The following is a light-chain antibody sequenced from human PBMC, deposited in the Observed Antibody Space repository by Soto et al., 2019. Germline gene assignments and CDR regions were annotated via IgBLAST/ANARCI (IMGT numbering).Light chain of an antibody. J-gene: IGKJ4*01. Sequence: DIQMTQSPSTLSASVGDRVTITCRASQSISSWLAWYQQKPGKAPKLLIFDASSLESGTPSRFSGRRSGTQFTLTINGLQPDDFATYSCQQYDNYKPLTFGGGTKVYIK. CDR1: QSISSW. V-gene: IGKV1-5*01. CDR2: DAS. CDR3: QQYDNYKPLT.